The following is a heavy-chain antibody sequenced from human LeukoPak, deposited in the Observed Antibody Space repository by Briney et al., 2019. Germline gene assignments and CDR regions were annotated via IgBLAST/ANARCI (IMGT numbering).Heavy chain of an antibody. D-gene: IGHD3-22*01. CDR2: ISSSGSTI. J-gene: IGHJ4*02. CDR1: GGSISSGGYY. V-gene: IGHV3-11*04. Sequence: LSLTCTVSGGSISSGGYYWSWIRQPPGKGLEWVSYISSSGSTIYYADSVKGRFTISRDNAKNSLYLQMNSLRAEDTAVYYCARKYYYDSSGYYYYFDYWGQGTLVTVS. CDR3: ARKYYYDSSGYYYYFDY.